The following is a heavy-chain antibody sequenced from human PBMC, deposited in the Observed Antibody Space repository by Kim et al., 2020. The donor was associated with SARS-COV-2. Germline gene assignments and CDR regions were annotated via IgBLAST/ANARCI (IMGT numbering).Heavy chain of an antibody. V-gene: IGHV1-46*01. CDR2: INPSGGST. J-gene: IGHJ4*02. Sequence: ASVKVSCKASGYTFTSYYMHWVRQAPGQGLEWMGIINPSGGSTRYAQKFQGRVTMTRDTSTSTVYMELSSLRSEDTAVYYCARDGWGYCSGCSCYRFDYWGQGTLVTVSS. CDR1: GYTFTSYY. D-gene: IGHD2-15*01. CDR3: ARDGWGYCSGCSCYRFDY.